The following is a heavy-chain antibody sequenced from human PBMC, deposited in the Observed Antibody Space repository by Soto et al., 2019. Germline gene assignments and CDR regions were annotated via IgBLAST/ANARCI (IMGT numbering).Heavy chain of an antibody. D-gene: IGHD4-17*01. CDR3: ARDGGVYTVMGRWFAP. J-gene: IGHJ5*02. CDR1: GGTFSSYA. CDR2: SIPIFGTA. Sequence: QVQLVQSGAEVNKPGSSVKVSCKASGGTFSSYAISWVRQAPGQGLEWMGGSIPIFGTATYAQKFQGRVTITADESTSTACMELGSLRSEDTAVYYCARDGGVYTVMGRWFAPWGQGTLVTVSS. V-gene: IGHV1-69*01.